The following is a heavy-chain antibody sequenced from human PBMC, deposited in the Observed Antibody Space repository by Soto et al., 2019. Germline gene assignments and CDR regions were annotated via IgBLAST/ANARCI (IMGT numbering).Heavy chain of an antibody. J-gene: IGHJ6*02. CDR1: GFTFSSYS. V-gene: IGHV3-23*01. Sequence: GESLRLSCPASGFTFSSYSMSWVRQAPGRGLEWVSAISGSGGSTYYADSVKGRFTISRDNSKNTLYLQMNSLRAEDTAVYYCAKGLGDYLYYYYYGMDVWGQGTTVTVSS. CDR2: ISGSGGST. D-gene: IGHD4-17*01. CDR3: AKGLGDYLYYYYYGMDV.